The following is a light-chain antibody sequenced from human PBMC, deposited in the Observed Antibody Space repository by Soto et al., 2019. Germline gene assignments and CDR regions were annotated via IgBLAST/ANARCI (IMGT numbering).Light chain of an antibody. Sequence: QSALTQPASASGSPGQSITISCTGTSSDVGRYNFVSWYQEHPGKAPQLIVYGVSNRPSGVSYRFSGSKSGNTASLTISGLQAEDEADYYCSSYTTDSSSVFGTGTKVTVL. CDR3: SSYTTDSSSV. V-gene: IGLV2-14*01. CDR2: GVS. CDR1: SSDVGRYNF. J-gene: IGLJ1*01.